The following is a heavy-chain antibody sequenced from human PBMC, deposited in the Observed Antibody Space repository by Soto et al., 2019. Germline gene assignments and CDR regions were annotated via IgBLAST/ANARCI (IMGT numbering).Heavy chain of an antibody. D-gene: IGHD1-7*01. CDR3: AKEVNFRYYYGMDV. CDR1: GFTISSYA. V-gene: IGHV3-23*01. J-gene: IGHJ6*02. CDR2: ISGSGGST. Sequence: GGSLRLSCAASGFTISSYAMSWVRQAPGKGLEWVSAISGSGGSTYYADSVKGRFTISRDNSKNTLYLQMNSLRAEDTAVYYCAKEVNFRYYYGMDVWGQGTTVTVSS.